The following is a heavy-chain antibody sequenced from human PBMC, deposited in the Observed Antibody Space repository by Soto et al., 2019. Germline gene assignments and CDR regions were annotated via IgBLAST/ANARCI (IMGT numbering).Heavy chain of an antibody. J-gene: IGHJ1*01. Sequence: QLQLQESGSGLVKPSQTLSLTCAVSGGSISSGGYSWSWIRQPPGKGLEWIGYIYHSGSTYYNPSLKSRVTISVDSSKNQFTQNLSSVTDADTGVYYCARGAPVFIQNWGQGTLVSVYS. V-gene: IGHV4-30-2*01. CDR1: GGSISSGGYS. D-gene: IGHD3-10*01. CDR3: ARGAPVFIQN. CDR2: IYHSGST.